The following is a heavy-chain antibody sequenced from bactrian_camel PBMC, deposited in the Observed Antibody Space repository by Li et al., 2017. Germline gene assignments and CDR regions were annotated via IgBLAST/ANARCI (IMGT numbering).Heavy chain of an antibody. J-gene: IGHJ4*01. Sequence: QLVESGGGSVQVGGSLTLSCVASGYTSSNLCMGWFRQLPGKEREGIAAIYTGDDLSYYAGGASYYGDSVKGRFTMSRDTAKNTVYLQLDNLRPDDTAVYYCQRLPRWYVGNWKHTCSGQGTQVTVS. CDR2: IYTGDDLSYYAGGAS. CDR1: GYTSSNLC. D-gene: IGHD8*01. V-gene: IGHV3S25*01.